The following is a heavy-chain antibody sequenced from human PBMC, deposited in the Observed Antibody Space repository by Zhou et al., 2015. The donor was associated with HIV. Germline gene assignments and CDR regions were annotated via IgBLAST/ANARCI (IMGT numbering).Heavy chain of an antibody. Sequence: QVQLVQSGAEVTKPGSSVKVSCKASGGTFSNHGISWVRQAPGQGLEWMGGIVPFFGTANYAQKFQGRVTITADKSTSTAYMELSSLRSEDTAAYYCAREGWGSWYFDLWGRGTLVSVSS. J-gene: IGHJ2*01. D-gene: IGHD7-27*01. CDR3: AREGWGSWYFDL. CDR1: GGTFSNHG. CDR2: IVPFFGTA. V-gene: IGHV1-69*06.